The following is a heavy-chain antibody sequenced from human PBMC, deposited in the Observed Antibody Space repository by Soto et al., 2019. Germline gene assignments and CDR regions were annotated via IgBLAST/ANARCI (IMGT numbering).Heavy chain of an antibody. CDR3: ASSRAIAVAGTKWFDP. CDR1: GGSISSYY. J-gene: IGHJ5*02. Sequence: SETLSLTCTVSGGSISSYYWSWIRQPPGKGLEWIGYIYYSGSTNCNPSLKSRVTISVDTSKNEFSLKLSSVTAADTAVYYCASSRAIAVAGTKWFDPWGQGTLVTVSS. D-gene: IGHD6-19*01. V-gene: IGHV4-59*08. CDR2: IYYSGST.